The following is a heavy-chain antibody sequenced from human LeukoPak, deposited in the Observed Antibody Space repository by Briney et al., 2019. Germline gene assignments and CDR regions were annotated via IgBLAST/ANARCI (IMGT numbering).Heavy chain of an antibody. D-gene: IGHD3-22*01. V-gene: IGHV4-39*07. CDR1: GGSISSSSYY. CDR2: IYYSGST. J-gene: IGHJ4*02. CDR3: ARDVGGFNYYDSSGLDY. Sequence: SETLSLTCTVSGGSISSSSYYWGWIRQPPGKGLEWIGSIYYSGSTYYNPSLRSRVTISVDTSKNQFSLKLSSVTAADTAVYYCARDVGGFNYYDSSGLDYWGQGTLVTVSS.